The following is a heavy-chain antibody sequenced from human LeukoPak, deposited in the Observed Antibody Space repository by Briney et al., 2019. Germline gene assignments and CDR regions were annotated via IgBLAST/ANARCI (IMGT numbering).Heavy chain of an antibody. CDR3: AKVPYENYYYYMDV. V-gene: IGHV3-23*01. CDR1: GFTFSGYG. CDR2: ISGSSGIT. D-gene: IGHD3-22*01. Sequence: GGSLRLSXAASGFTFSGYGMTWVRQAPGKGLEWVSAISGSSGITQYADSVKGRFTISRDNSKNTLYMQMNSLRAEDTAVYYCAKVPYENYYYYMDVWGKGTPVTVSS. J-gene: IGHJ6*03.